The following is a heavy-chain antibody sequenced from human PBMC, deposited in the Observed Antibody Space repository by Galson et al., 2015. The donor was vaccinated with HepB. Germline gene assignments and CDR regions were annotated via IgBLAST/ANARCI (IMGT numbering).Heavy chain of an antibody. CDR3: ARGAAVAGTGDAFDI. CDR1: GYTFTGYY. V-gene: IGHV1-2*02. D-gene: IGHD6-19*01. J-gene: IGHJ3*02. Sequence: SVKVSCKASGYTFTGYYMHWVRQAPGQGLEWMGWINPNSGGTNYAQKFQGRVTMTRDTSISTAYMELSRLRSDDTAVYYCARGAAVAGTGDAFDIWGQGTMVTVSS. CDR2: INPNSGGT.